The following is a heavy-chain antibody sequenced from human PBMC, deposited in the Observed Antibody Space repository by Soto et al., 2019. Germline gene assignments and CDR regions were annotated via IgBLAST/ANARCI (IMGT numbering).Heavy chain of an antibody. CDR2: IYYSGTTT. CDR1: GGSISSGGYY. J-gene: IGHJ4*02. D-gene: IGHD1-26*01. CDR3: ARLGGSYAVPHFDY. V-gene: IGHV4-61*08. Sequence: ETLSLTCTVSGGSISSGGYYWSWIRQHPGKGLEWMGYIYYSGTTTNYNPSLKSRVTLSVDTSKNQFSLKLSSVTAADTAVYYCARLGGSYAVPHFDYWGQGTLVTVSS.